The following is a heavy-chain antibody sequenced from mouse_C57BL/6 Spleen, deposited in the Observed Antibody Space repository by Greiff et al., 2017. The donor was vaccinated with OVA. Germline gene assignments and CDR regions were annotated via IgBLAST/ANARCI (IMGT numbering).Heavy chain of an antibody. J-gene: IGHJ3*01. Sequence: VQLQQSGPELVKPGASVKIPCKAFGYTFTDYNMDWVKQSHGKSLEWIGDINPNNGGTIYNQKFKGKATLTVDKSSSTAYMELRSLTSEDTAVYYCARLGYDGVSWFAYWGQGTLVTVSA. D-gene: IGHD2-3*01. CDR2: INPNNGGT. CDR1: GYTFTDYN. V-gene: IGHV1-18*01. CDR3: ARLGYDGVSWFAY.